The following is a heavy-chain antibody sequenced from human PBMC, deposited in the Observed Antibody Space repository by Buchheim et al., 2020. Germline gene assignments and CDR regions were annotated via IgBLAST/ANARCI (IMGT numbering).Heavy chain of an antibody. V-gene: IGHV3-23*01. CDR3: AKYMGNTHLRDVDY. CDR1: GFTFSDYA. CDR2: TIGSGGRT. Sequence: EVQLLESGGGLVQPGESLRLSCAASGFTFSDYAMSWFRQAPGKGLEWVSGTIGSGGRTYYAASLKGRFTISRDNYKNNPYLQMNSLRVEDTAVYYCAKYMGNTHLRDVDYLGQG. J-gene: IGHJ4*02. D-gene: IGHD2/OR15-2a*01.